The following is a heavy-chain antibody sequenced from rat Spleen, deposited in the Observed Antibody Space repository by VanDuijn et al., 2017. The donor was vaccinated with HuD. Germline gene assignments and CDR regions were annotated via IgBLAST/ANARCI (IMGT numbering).Heavy chain of an antibody. J-gene: IGHJ2*01. CDR2: ISSGGGGI. CDR1: GFTFSTYG. D-gene: IGHD1-9*01. CDR3: ARRHYGYTDYFDY. Sequence: EVQLVESGGGLVQPGRSLKLSCAASGFTFSTYGMAWVRQAPKKGLEWVAYISSGGGGIYYPDSVQGRFTISRHNAKSTLYLQMDSLRSEDTATYYCARRHYGYTDYFDYWGQGVMVTVSS. V-gene: IGHV5-29*01.